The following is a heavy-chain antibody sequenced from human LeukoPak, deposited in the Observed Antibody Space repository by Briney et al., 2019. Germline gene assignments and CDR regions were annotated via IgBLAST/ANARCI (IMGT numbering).Heavy chain of an antibody. J-gene: IGHJ5*02. CDR3: ARDRGPYLAIGNNWLDP. CDR2: ITGFGTDT. V-gene: IGHV3-23*01. CDR1: GFTFKLSA. D-gene: IGHD2-21*01. Sequence: GGSLRLSCEASGFTFKLSAMNWVRQAPGKGLEWVSSITGFGTDTYYADSVKGRFTVSRDNSKSTLYLQMNSLRAEDTAVYYCARDRGPYLAIGNNWLDPWGQGTLVTVSS.